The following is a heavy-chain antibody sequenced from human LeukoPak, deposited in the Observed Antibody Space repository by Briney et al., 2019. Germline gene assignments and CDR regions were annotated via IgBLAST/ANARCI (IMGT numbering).Heavy chain of an antibody. J-gene: IGHJ3*02. CDR3: ARDFSPTYYDFWSGTPGDAFDI. V-gene: IGHV1-18*01. CDR1: GYTFTSYG. D-gene: IGHD3-3*01. Sequence: ASVKVSCKASGYTFTSYGISWVRQAPGQGLEWMGLISAYNGNTNYAQKLQGRVTMTTDTSTSTAYMELRSLRSDDTAVYYCARDFSPTYYDFWSGTPGDAFDIWGQGTMVTVSS. CDR2: ISAYNGNT.